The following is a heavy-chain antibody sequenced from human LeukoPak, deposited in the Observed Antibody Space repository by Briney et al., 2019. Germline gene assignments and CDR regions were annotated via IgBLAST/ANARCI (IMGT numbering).Heavy chain of an antibody. CDR2: LYYSGST. D-gene: IGHD2-2*01. CDR1: GGSISSSSYY. V-gene: IGHV4-39*07. J-gene: IGHJ6*03. Sequence: SETLSLTCIVSGGSISSSSYYWGWIRQPPGKGLEWIGSLYYSGSTYYNPSLKSRATISVDTSKNQFSLKLSSVTAADTAVYYCARLAAMPHHYYYYYMDVWGKGTTVTVSS. CDR3: ARLAAMPHHYYYYYMDV.